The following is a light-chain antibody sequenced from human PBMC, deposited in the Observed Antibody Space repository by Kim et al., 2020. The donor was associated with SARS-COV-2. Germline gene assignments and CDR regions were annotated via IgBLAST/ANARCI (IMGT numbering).Light chain of an antibody. CDR1: SSDIGTYNY. J-gene: IGLJ2*01. Sequence: GQSSTISCTGTSSDIGTYNYVSWYQKHPGKVPKLIIFDVSNRPSGVSNRFSGSKSGNMASLTISGRQAEDEADYYCSSYTSSDTGVFGGGTQLTVL. CDR2: DVS. CDR3: SSYTSSDTGV. V-gene: IGLV2-14*03.